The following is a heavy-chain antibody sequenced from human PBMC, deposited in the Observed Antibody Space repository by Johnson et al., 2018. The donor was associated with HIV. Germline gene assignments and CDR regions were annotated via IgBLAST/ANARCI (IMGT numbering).Heavy chain of an antibody. CDR2: ISFDGSNK. J-gene: IGHJ3*02. CDR1: GFTFSSYA. Sequence: QVQLVESGGGVVQPGRSLRLSCAASGFTFSSYAMHWVRQAAGKGLEWVAVISFDGSNKYYAESVKGRFTISRDNSKNTLYLQMNSLRAEDTALYYCAKGRYSSSWYLAGAFDIWGQGTMVTVSS. CDR3: AKGRYSSSWYLAGAFDI. V-gene: IGHV3-30-3*01. D-gene: IGHD6-13*01.